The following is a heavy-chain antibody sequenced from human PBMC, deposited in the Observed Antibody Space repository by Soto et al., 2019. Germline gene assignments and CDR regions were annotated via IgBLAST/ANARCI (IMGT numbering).Heavy chain of an antibody. CDR2: ISYDGRSK. Sequence: VRLVESGGGVVQPGTSLRLSCAASGFNFRTYGMHWARQAPGKGLEWVALISYDGRSKYYADSVKGRLTISRDNSKNTLYLQWNSLRGEDTAVYYCAGGLNYFDYWGQGTLVTVSS. CDR1: GFNFRTYG. V-gene: IGHV3-30*03. D-gene: IGHD6-25*01. CDR3: AGGLNYFDY. J-gene: IGHJ4*02.